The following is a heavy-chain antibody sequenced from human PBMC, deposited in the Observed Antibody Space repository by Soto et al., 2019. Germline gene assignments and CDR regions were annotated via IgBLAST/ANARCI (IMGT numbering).Heavy chain of an antibody. CDR2: ISGSSSYI. V-gene: IGHV3-21*01. Sequence: GSLRLSCAASGFTFSSYSMNWVRQAPGKGLEWVSSISGSSSYIYYADSVKGRFTISRDNARNSLYLLMNSLRAEDTAVYYCARDPSGYDLVDYFDYWGQGTLVTVSS. D-gene: IGHD5-12*01. CDR3: ARDPSGYDLVDYFDY. CDR1: GFTFSSYS. J-gene: IGHJ4*02.